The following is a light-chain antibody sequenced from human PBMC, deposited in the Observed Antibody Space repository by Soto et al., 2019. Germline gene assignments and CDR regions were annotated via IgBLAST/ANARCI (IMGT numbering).Light chain of an antibody. Sequence: EIVMTQSPATQSLSPGERATLSSRGSQSVSSSYLSWYQQKPGQAPRLLIYGASTRATGIPARFSGSGSGTDFTLTISSLQPEDFAVYYCQQDYNLPYTFGQGTKLEIK. CDR1: QSVSSSY. CDR3: QQDYNLPYT. V-gene: IGKV3D-7*01. CDR2: GAS. J-gene: IGKJ2*01.